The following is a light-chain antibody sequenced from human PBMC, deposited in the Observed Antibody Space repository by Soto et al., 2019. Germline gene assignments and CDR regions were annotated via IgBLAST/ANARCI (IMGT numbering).Light chain of an antibody. CDR1: SSDVGGSNY. J-gene: IGLJ2*01. CDR3: SSYRSGSTLV. Sequence: QSALTQPASVSGSPGQSITISCTGTSSDVGGSNYVSWYQQHPGKALKLIIYDVNNRPSGISNRFSGSKSGNTASLTISGLQAEDEADYYCSSYRSGSTLVFGGGTKLTVL. V-gene: IGLV2-14*03. CDR2: DVN.